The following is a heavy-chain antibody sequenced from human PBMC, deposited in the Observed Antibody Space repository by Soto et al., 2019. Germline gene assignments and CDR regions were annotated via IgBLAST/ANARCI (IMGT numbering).Heavy chain of an antibody. Sequence: QPGGSLRLSCAASGFTFSSYAMSWVRQAPGKGLEWVSAISGSGGSTYYADSVKGRFTISRDNSKNTLYLQMNSLRAEDTAVYYCAKSPGIRWLLLIRFDYWGQGTLVTVSS. CDR1: GFTFSSYA. V-gene: IGHV3-23*01. J-gene: IGHJ4*02. CDR2: ISGSGGST. D-gene: IGHD3-3*01. CDR3: AKSPGIRWLLLIRFDY.